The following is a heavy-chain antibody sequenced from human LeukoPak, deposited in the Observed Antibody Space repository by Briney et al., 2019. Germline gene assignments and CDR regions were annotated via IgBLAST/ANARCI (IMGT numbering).Heavy chain of an antibody. D-gene: IGHD2-15*01. V-gene: IGHV1-69*06. CDR2: IIPIFGTA. J-gene: IGHJ4*02. CDR3: AICLTGVVVAAYFDY. Sequence: GASVKVSCKASGGTFSSYAISWVRQAPGQGLEWMGGIIPIFGTANYAQKFQGRVTITADKSTSTAYMELSSPRSEDTAVYYCAICLTGVVVAAYFDYWGQGTLVTVSS. CDR1: GGTFSSYA.